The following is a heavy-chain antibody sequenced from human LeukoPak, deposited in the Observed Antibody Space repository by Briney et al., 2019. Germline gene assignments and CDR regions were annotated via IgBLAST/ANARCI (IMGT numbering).Heavy chain of an antibody. V-gene: IGHV3-21*01. D-gene: IGHD2/OR15-2a*01. CDR3: ATVPLNTLFEF. J-gene: IGHJ4*02. CDR1: GITFSSYT. CDR2: ISTSSNYI. Sequence: PGGSLTLSCAVSGITFSSYTMNWVRQTPGKGLEWVSSISTSSNYIHYADSVEGRFTISRDNAKKSLYLDMKSLRAEDTAVYYCATVPLNTLFEFWGQGTLVTASS.